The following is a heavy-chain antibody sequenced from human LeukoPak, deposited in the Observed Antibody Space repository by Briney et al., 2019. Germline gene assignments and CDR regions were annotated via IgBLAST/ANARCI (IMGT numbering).Heavy chain of an antibody. CDR3: ARDHTSGWYNPNDFDY. J-gene: IGHJ4*02. CDR1: GYTFTSYG. CDR2: ISSYNGNT. V-gene: IGHV1-18*01. D-gene: IGHD6-19*01. Sequence: ASVKVSCKASGYTFTSYGINWVRQAPGQELEWMGWISSYNGNTNYAQKFQDRVTMTTYTSTSTAYMELRSLRSDDTAVYYCARDHTSGWYNPNDFDYWGQGTLVTVSS.